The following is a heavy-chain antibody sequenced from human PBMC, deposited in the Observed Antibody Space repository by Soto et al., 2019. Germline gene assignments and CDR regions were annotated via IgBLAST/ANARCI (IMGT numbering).Heavy chain of an antibody. J-gene: IGHJ4*01. CDR1: GFTFSSYA. Sequence: SLRLSCAASGFTFSSYAMHWVRQAPGKGLEWVAVISYDGSNKYYADSVKGRFTISRDNSKNTLYLQMNSLRAEDTAVYYCARGVDTALNYWGDGTLFTVSS. D-gene: IGHD5-18*01. CDR2: ISYDGSNK. CDR3: ARGVDTALNY. V-gene: IGHV3-30-3*01.